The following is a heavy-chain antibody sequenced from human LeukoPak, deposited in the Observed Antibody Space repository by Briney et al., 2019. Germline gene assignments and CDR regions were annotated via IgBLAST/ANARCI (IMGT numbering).Heavy chain of an antibody. Sequence: GGSLRLSCAASGITFSSYGMSWVRQAPGKGLEWVSSISSTGGTTYYADSVKGRFTISRDNSKNSLYLQMNTLRAEDTAVYYCARGLGFWGQGTLVTVSS. CDR3: ARGLGF. J-gene: IGHJ4*02. CDR1: GITFSSYG. V-gene: IGHV3-23*01. D-gene: IGHD6-25*01. CDR2: ISSTGGTT.